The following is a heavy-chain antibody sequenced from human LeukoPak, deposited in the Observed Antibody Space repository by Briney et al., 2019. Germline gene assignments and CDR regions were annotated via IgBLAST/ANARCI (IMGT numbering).Heavy chain of an antibody. V-gene: IGHV3-7*05. D-gene: IGHD3-3*01. Sequence: GGSLRLSCAVSEFPFSRYWMSWVRQAPGKGLEWVASIKQDGSEKYYVDSVEGRFTISRDNSKNSLYLQLDSLIAEDTAVYYCARVFWSATLYYFEYWGQGALVTVSS. CDR3: ARVFWSATLYYFEY. CDR1: EFPFSRYW. CDR2: IKQDGSEK. J-gene: IGHJ4*02.